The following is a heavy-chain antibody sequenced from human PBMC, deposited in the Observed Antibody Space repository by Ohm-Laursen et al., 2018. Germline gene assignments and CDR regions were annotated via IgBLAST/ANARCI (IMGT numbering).Heavy chain of an antibody. V-gene: IGHV3-33*01. CDR1: GFTFSSYG. D-gene: IGHD1-14*01. CDR2: IWYDGSNK. J-gene: IGHJ4*02. CDR3: ARGRGNNRARFFLGY. Sequence: SLRLSCAASGFTFSSYGMHWVRQAPGKGLEWVAVIWYDGSNKYYADSVKGRFTISRDNSKNTLYLQMNSLRAEDTAVYYCARGRGNNRARFFLGYWGQGTPVTVSS.